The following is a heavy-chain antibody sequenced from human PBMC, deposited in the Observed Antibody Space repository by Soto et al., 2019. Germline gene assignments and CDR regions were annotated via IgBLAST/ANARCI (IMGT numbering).Heavy chain of an antibody. CDR2: IYPGDSDT. D-gene: IGHD3-10*01. V-gene: IGHV5-51*01. CDR3: ARPIRAYGSGHWYFDP. CDR1: GYIFTTYW. Sequence: GESLKNSCKGSGYIFTTYWIVWWRQMPGKGMEWMGIIYPGDSDTRYSPSFQGQVTISADKYISTAYLQWSSLKASDTAMYYCARPIRAYGSGHWYFDPRGRGTLVTVS. J-gene: IGHJ2*01.